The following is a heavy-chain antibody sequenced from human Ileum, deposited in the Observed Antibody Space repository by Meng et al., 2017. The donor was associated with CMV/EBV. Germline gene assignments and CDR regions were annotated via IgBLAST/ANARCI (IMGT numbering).Heavy chain of an antibody. CDR1: GGSISSGSYY. D-gene: IGHD4-17*01. CDR3: ARHADHGDYVRAFDL. Sequence: SETLSLTCTVSGGSISSGSYYWGCIRQSPGKGLEWIGSISYSGSTYYNPSLRRRVTISIDTSKNQFSLRLSSVTASDAAVYYCARHADHGDYVRAFDLWGQGTMVTVSS. J-gene: IGHJ3*01. CDR2: ISYSGST. V-gene: IGHV4-39*01.